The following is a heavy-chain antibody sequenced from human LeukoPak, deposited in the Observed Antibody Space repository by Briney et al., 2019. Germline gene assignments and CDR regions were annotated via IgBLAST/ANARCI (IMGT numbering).Heavy chain of an antibody. J-gene: IGHJ4*02. CDR1: GGTFSSYA. CDR2: IIPIFGTA. D-gene: IGHD1-26*01. Sequence: SVKVSCKASGGTFSSYAISWVRQAPGQGLEWMGGIIPIFGTANYAQKFQGRVTITADKSTSTAYMELSSLRSEDTAVYYCANKGRGVEVQPQGTFDYWGQETLVTAS. CDR3: ANKGRGVEVQPQGTFDY. V-gene: IGHV1-69*06.